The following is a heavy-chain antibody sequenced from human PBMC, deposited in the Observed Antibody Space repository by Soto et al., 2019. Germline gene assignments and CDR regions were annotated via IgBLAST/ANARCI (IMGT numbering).Heavy chain of an antibody. J-gene: IGHJ4*02. CDR3: ARSRNFDYAFY. V-gene: IGHV4-59*01. D-gene: IGHD3-16*01. CDR1: GGSINSFF. Sequence: PSETLSLTCTVSGGSINSFFWSWIRQSPGKGLEYIGYIYYSGSTTYNPSLKSRVTISVDTSKNQFSLKLSSVTAADTAVYYCARSRNFDYAFYWGQGTLVTSPQ. CDR2: IYYSGST.